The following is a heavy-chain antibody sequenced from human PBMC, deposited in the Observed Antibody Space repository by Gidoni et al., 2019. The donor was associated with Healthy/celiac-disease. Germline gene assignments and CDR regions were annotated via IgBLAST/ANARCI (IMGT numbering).Heavy chain of an antibody. CDR2: ISWNSGSI. J-gene: IGHJ3*02. CDR1: GFTFDDYA. Sequence: EVQLVGSGGGLVQPGRSLRLSCAASGFTFDDYAMHWVRQAPGKGLEWVSGISWNSGSIGYADSVKGRFTISRDNAKNSLYLQMNSLRAEDTALYYCAKEGSDAFDIWGQGTMVTVSS. V-gene: IGHV3-9*01. CDR3: AKEGSDAFDI.